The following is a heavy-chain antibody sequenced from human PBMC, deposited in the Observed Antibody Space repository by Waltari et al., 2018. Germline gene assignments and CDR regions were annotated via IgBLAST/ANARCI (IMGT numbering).Heavy chain of an antibody. CDR2: FYSRGST. J-gene: IGHJ4*02. V-gene: IGHV4-59*01. Sequence: QVQLQESGPGLVKPSETLSLTCTVSGGSISSYYWSWIRQPPGEGLEWIGCFYSRGSTNYNPTLKSRGTISVDTSKNQFSLKLNSMTAADTAVYYCARDGGWGSYRPFDYWGQGTLVTVSS. CDR3: ARDGGWGSYRPFDY. CDR1: GGSISSYY. D-gene: IGHD3-16*02.